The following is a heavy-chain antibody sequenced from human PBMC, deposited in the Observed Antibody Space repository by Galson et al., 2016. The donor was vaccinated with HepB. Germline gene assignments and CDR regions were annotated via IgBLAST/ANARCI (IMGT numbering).Heavy chain of an antibody. CDR1: GGYMHSSNW. CDR2: IYDSGST. Sequence: SETLSLTCAVSGGYMHSSNWWSWVRQAPGKGLEWIGEIYDSGSTNYNPSVKGRATISLDKSNNQFSLELRSLTVADTAVYYCCGASAWHWYFDLWGRGTLVTVSS. V-gene: IGHV4-4*02. J-gene: IGHJ2*01. CDR3: CGASAWHWYFDL. D-gene: IGHD6-19*01.